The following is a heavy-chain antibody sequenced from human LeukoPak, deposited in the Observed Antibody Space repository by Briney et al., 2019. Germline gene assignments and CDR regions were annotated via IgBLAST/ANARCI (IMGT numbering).Heavy chain of an antibody. Sequence: SETLSLTCTVSGGSVSNYYWSWIRQSPGKGLEWIGYIYYTETSYNPSLKSRVTISVDTSKNQFSLKLSSVTAADTAVYYCARDRYYYGSGSYNYFDYWGQGTLVTVSS. J-gene: IGHJ4*02. V-gene: IGHV4-59*02. CDR3: ARDRYYYGSGSYNYFDY. D-gene: IGHD3-10*01. CDR2: IYYTET. CDR1: GGSVSNYY.